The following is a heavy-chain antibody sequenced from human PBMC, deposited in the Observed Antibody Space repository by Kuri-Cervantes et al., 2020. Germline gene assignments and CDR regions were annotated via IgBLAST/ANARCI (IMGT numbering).Heavy chain of an antibody. D-gene: IGHD6-13*01. J-gene: IGHJ6*02. CDR3: ARVGNAGGIAAAGGGVDV. V-gene: IGHV1-18*01. Sequence: ASVKVSCKASGYTFTSYGISWVRQAPGQGLEWMGWISAYSGNTNYAQKLQGRVTMTTDTSTSTAYMELRSLRSDDTAVYYCARVGNAGGIAAAGGGVDVWGQGTTVTVSS. CDR1: GYTFTSYG. CDR2: ISAYSGNT.